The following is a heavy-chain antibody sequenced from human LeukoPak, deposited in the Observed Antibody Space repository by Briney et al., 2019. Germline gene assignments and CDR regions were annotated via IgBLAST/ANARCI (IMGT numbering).Heavy chain of an antibody. D-gene: IGHD7-27*01. Sequence: GGSLRLSCTASGFTFSGAWMTWVRQAPGKGLEWVANIREDGTEKNYVDSVKGRFTISRDTSRNTLYLQMNGLRAEDTAPYYCVKDEDWGFGSWGQGTPVTVSS. CDR3: VKDEDWGFGS. V-gene: IGHV3-7*01. CDR1: GFTFSGAW. J-gene: IGHJ4*02. CDR2: IREDGTEK.